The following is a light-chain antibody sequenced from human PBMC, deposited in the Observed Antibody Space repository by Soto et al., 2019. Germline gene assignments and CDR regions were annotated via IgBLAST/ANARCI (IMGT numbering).Light chain of an antibody. V-gene: IGKV3-15*01. CDR2: GAS. Sequence: EIVMTQSPATLSVSPGERATLSCRASQSVSNNLAWYQQKPGQAPRLLIYGASTRATGIPARFSGSGSGTEFTLTISSLQSEDFAVYYCQHTWTFGQGTKVEIK. J-gene: IGKJ1*01. CDR1: QSVSNN. CDR3: QHTWT.